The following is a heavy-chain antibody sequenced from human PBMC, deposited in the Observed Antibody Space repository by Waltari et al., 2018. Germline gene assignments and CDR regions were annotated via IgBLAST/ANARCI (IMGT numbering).Heavy chain of an antibody. Sequence: QVQLPQWGAGVLKPSQTLSLTCGVSGGSFSAYSWTWFRQSPGRGLEWIGEIDHRGRTNYNPSLKSRLFMSVDTSNNQFSVELDSVTAADTAVYYCARGRWYFGPWGQGTLVSVSA. CDR1: GGSFSAYS. V-gene: IGHV4-34*02. CDR3: ARGRWYFGP. J-gene: IGHJ5*02. D-gene: IGHD6-13*01. CDR2: IDHRGRT.